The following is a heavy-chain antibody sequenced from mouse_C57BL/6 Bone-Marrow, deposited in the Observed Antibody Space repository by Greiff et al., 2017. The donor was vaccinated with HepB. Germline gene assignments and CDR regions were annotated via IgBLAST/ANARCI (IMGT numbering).Heavy chain of an antibody. CDR2: IYPGDGDT. D-gene: IGHD1-1*01. CDR1: GYAFSSYW. V-gene: IGHV1-80*01. Sequence: QVQLQQSGAELVKPGASVKISCKASGYAFSSYWMNWVKQRPGKGLEWIGQIYPGDGDTNYNGKFKGKATLTADKSSSTAYMQLSSLTSEDSAVYFCARNYYGSRTGFAYWGQGTLVTVSA. J-gene: IGHJ3*01. CDR3: ARNYYGSRTGFAY.